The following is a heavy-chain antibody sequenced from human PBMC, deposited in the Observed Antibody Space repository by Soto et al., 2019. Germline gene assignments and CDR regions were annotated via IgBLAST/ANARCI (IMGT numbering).Heavy chain of an antibody. Sequence: GGSLRLSCAASGFTFSSYAMSWVRQAPGKGLEWVSGISGSGGSTYYADSVKGRFTISRDNSKNTLYLQMNSLRAEDTAVYYCAPRSRSWYSFDYWGQGTLVTVSS. V-gene: IGHV3-23*01. CDR2: ISGSGGST. J-gene: IGHJ4*02. D-gene: IGHD6-13*01. CDR3: APRSRSWYSFDY. CDR1: GFTFSSYA.